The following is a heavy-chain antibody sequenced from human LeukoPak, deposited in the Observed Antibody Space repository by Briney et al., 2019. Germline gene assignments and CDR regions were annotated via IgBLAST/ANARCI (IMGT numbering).Heavy chain of an antibody. CDR1: GGSISSSSYY. Sequence: PSETLSLTRTVSGGSISSSSYYWGWIRQPPGKGLEWIGSIYYSGSTYYNPSLKSRVTISVDTSKNQFSLTLNSVTAADTAVYYCARVCSGGTCSDFWGQGTLVTVSS. V-gene: IGHV4-39*01. CDR2: IYYSGST. J-gene: IGHJ4*02. D-gene: IGHD2-15*01. CDR3: ARVCSGGTCSDF.